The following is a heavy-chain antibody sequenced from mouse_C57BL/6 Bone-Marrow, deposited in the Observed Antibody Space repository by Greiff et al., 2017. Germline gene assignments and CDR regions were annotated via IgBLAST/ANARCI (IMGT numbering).Heavy chain of an antibody. V-gene: IGHV1-69*01. CDR2: IAPSDSYT. J-gene: IGHJ1*03. D-gene: IGHD1-1*02. CDR3: TNYARWYFDV. Sequence: QVQLQQPGAELVMPGASVKLSCKASGYTFTSYWMHWVKQRPGQGLEWIGEIAPSDSYTNYNQKFKGKSTLTVDKSSSTAYMQLSSLTSEDSAVYCCTNYARWYFDVWGTGTTVTVSS. CDR1: GYTFTSYW.